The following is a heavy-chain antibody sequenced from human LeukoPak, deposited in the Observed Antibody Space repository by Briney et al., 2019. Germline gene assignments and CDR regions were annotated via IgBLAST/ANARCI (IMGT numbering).Heavy chain of an antibody. CDR1: GFTFPEYA. V-gene: IGHV3-9*01. Sequence: GGSLRLSCAASGFTFPEYAMHWVRQAPGKGLEWISGISWTGDSIAYADSVKGRFTISRDNAKNSLYLQMNSLRADDTALYYCAKATYYDLLTGPGFDYWGHGTLVTVS. CDR2: ISWTGDSI. CDR3: AKATYYDLLTGPGFDY. D-gene: IGHD3-9*01. J-gene: IGHJ4*01.